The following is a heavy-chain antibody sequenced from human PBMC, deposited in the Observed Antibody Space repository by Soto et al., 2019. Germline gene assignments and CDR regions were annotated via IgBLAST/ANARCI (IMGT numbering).Heavy chain of an antibody. CDR3: AKDFERSAFDN. J-gene: IGHJ4*02. CDR1: GFTFSSFA. D-gene: IGHD3-3*01. CDR2: VSDGGGNV. Sequence: GGSLRLSCAASGFTFSSFAMHWVRQSPGRGLEWVSMVSDGGGNVYYADSVKGRFTISRDNYKDIVYLQISSLTSDDTAVYYCAKDFERSAFDNWGQGTPVTVSS. V-gene: IGHV3-23*01.